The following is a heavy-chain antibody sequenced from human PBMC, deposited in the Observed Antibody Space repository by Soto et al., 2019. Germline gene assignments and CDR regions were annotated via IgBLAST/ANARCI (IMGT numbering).Heavy chain of an antibody. CDR2: IWYDGSNK. CDR1: GFTFSSYG. CDR3: ARDRSYREDYYYGMDV. J-gene: IGHJ6*02. D-gene: IGHD1-26*01. V-gene: IGHV3-33*01. Sequence: GESLKISCAASGFTFSSYGMHWVRQAPGKGLEWVAVIWYDGSNKYYADSVKGRFTISRDNSKNTLYLQMNSLRAEDTAVYYCARDRSYREDYYYGMDVWGQGTTVTVSS.